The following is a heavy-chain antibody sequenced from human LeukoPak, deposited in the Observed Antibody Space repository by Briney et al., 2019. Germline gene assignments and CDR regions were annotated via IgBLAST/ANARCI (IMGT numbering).Heavy chain of an antibody. CDR2: IKQDGSEK. V-gene: IGHV3-7*01. CDR1: GFTFSSYW. CDR3: AREAPLWSGSNYYYYMDV. J-gene: IGHJ6*03. D-gene: IGHD3-3*01. Sequence: GGSLRLSCAASGFTFSSYWMSWVRQAPGKGLEWVANIKQDGSEKYYVDSVKGRFTISRDNAKNSLYLQMNSLRAEDTAVYYCAREAPLWSGSNYYYYMDVWGKGTTVTVSS.